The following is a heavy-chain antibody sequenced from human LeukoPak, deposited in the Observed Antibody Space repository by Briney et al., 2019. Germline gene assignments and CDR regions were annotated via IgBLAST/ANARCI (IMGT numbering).Heavy chain of an antibody. CDR1: GYTFITYD. J-gene: IGHJ4*02. Sequence: ASVTVFCKASGYTFITYDIIWVRQAAGQGLEWVGWLNPQSGHTGYTENFQGRVIMTIDSSTATVYMELRSLRFEDTAVYYCARGPWFRSLVGYCADGVCYPGYWGQGTLVTVSS. V-gene: IGHV1-8*01. CDR2: LNPQSGHT. D-gene: IGHD2-8*01. CDR3: ARGPWFRSLVGYCADGVCYPGY.